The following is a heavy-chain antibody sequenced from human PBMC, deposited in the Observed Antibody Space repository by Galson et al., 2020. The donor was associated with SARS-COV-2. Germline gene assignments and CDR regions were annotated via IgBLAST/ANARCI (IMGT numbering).Heavy chain of an antibody. CDR1: GFTFSDYY. CDR3: ARAVDSGSYYADY. J-gene: IGHJ4*02. V-gene: IGHV3-11*06. CDR2: IRGSSSYT. Sequence: GESLKISSAASGFTFSDYYMSWIRQAPGKGLEWVSYIRGSSSYTNYADSVKGRFTISRDNAKNSLYLQMNSLRAEDTAVYYCARAVDSGSYYADYWGQGTLVTVSS. D-gene: IGHD1-26*01.